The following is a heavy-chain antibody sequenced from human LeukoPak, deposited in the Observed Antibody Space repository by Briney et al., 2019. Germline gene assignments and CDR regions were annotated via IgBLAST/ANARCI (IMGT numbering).Heavy chain of an antibody. D-gene: IGHD3-22*01. Sequence: PGGSLRLSCAASGFTFSSYVMSWVRRAPGKGLEWVSAITGSGGSTYYADSVKGLFTISRDNSKNTLYLQMNSLRAEDTAVYYCAKDGSSGYYLTGNWFDPWGQGTLVTVSS. CDR1: GFTFSSYV. CDR2: ITGSGGST. V-gene: IGHV3-23*01. J-gene: IGHJ5*02. CDR3: AKDGSSGYYLTGNWFDP.